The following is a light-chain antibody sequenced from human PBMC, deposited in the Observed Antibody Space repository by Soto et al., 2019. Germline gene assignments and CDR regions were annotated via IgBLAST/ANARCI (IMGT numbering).Light chain of an antibody. J-gene: IGKJ1*01. CDR2: DAS. CDR1: QTISTY. V-gene: IGKV1-39*01. CDR3: QQSYNTPLT. Sequence: IEVTQSPSSLAASVGDRVTITCRASQTISTYVNWYRQKSGAAPELLIYDASTLQSGVPSRFRGGGSGTDFTLTISSLQLDDLATYDRQQSYNTPLTFGQGTKVEIK.